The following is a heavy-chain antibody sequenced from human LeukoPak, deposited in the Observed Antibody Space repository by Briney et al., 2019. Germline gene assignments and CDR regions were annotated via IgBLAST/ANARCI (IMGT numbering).Heavy chain of an antibody. CDR2: IYYSGST. J-gene: IGHJ4*02. V-gene: IGHV4-59*01. CDR1: GGSISSYY. D-gene: IGHD3-10*01. CDR3: ARTLYYRGVRGVIHYFDY. Sequence: SETLSLTCTVSGGSISSYYWSWIRQPPGKGLEGIGYIYYSGSTNYNPSLKSRVTISVDTSKNQFSLKLSSVTAADTAVYYCARTLYYRGVRGVIHYFDYWGQGTLVTVSS.